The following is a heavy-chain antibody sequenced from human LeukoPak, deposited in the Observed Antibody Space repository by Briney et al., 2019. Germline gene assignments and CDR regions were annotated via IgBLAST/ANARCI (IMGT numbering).Heavy chain of an antibody. Sequence: GGSLRLSCAASGFTFSSYEMNWVRQAPGKGLEWVSYISSSGSTIYYADSVKGRFTISRDNAKNTLYLQMNSLRVEDTAVYYCVCLGLGGLSLDWGQGTLVTVSS. CDR2: ISSSGSTI. J-gene: IGHJ4*02. CDR1: GFTFSSYE. CDR3: VCLGLGGLSLD. D-gene: IGHD3-16*01. V-gene: IGHV3-48*03.